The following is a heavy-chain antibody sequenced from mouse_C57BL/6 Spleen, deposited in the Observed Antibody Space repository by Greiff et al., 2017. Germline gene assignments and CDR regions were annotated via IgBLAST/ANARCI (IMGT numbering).Heavy chain of an antibody. V-gene: IGHV1-78*01. D-gene: IGHD4-1*01. CDR2: IYPRDGST. CDR1: GYTFTDHT. CDR3: ARGDELGRKGFAY. Sequence: VKLQESDAELVKPGASVKISCKVSGYTFTDHTIHWMKQRPEQGLEWIGYIYPRDGSTKYNEKFKGKATLTADKSSSTAYMQLNSLTSEDSAVYFCARGDELGRKGFAYWGQGTLVTVSA. J-gene: IGHJ3*01.